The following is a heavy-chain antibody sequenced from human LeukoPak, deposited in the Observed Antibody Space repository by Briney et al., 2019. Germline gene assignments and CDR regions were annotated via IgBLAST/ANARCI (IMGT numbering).Heavy chain of an antibody. CDR1: GLSFNTYA. CDR3: ARALDV. Sequence: GRSLRLSCVDSGLSFNTYAMHWVRQAPGKGLEWVAAISYDGSYTYYRDSVRCRFTISRDNSKNTMYLQMNSLRAEDTAMYYCARALDVWGKGTTVTVSS. J-gene: IGHJ6*04. CDR2: ISYDGSYT. V-gene: IGHV3-30*04.